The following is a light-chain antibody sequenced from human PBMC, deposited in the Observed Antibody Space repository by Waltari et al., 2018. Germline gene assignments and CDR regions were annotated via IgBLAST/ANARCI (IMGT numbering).Light chain of an antibody. Sequence: EIVLTQSPGTLSLSPGERATLACRASQSVGRSLAWYQQKPGQAPRLLIYDASRRATGIPDRFSGSESGTDFSLTISRLGPEDFAVYYCQHYVRLPATFGQGTKVEI. CDR1: QSVGRS. J-gene: IGKJ1*01. CDR2: DAS. CDR3: QHYVRLPAT. V-gene: IGKV3-20*01.